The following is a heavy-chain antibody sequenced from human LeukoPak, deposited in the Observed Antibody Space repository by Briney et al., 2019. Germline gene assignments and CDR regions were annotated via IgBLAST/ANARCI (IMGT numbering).Heavy chain of an antibody. CDR3: ARDYYGGNPGYYFDH. CDR1: GGSISSGGYY. V-gene: IGHV4-31*03. D-gene: IGHD4-23*01. CDR2: IYFSGST. Sequence: SQTLSLTCTVSGGSISSGGYYWSWIRQHPGKGLEWIGCIYFSGSTYYNPSLKSRLTISVDTSQNQFSLQLSSVTAADTAVYYCARDYYGGNPGYYFDHWGQGTLVTVSS. J-gene: IGHJ4*02.